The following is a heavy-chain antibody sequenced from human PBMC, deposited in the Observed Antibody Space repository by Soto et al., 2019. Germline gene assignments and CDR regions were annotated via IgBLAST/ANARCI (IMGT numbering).Heavy chain of an antibody. V-gene: IGHV3-21*01. CDR2: ISISSSYI. CDR1: GFTFSSYS. D-gene: IGHD3-9*01. CDR3: ARDFYYDILTGYYLPNFDY. J-gene: IGHJ4*02. Sequence: GGSLRLSCAASGFTFSSYSMNWVRQAPGKGLEWVSSISISSSYIYYADSVKGRFTISRDNAKNSLYLQMNSLRAEDTAVYYCARDFYYDILTGYYLPNFDYWGQGTLVTVSS.